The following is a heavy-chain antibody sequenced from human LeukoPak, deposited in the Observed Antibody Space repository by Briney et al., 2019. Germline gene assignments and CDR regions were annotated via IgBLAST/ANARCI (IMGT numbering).Heavy chain of an antibody. D-gene: IGHD2-21*02. Sequence: PGGSLRLSCAGSGFTFSSYSMNWVRQAPGKGLEWVSAISSSSSYIYYADSVKGRFTISRDNSKNTLYLQMNSLRAEDTAVYYCAKDLLYCGGDCPWGQGTLVTVSS. J-gene: IGHJ5*02. CDR3: AKDLLYCGGDCP. V-gene: IGHV3-21*01. CDR1: GFTFSSYS. CDR2: ISSSSSYI.